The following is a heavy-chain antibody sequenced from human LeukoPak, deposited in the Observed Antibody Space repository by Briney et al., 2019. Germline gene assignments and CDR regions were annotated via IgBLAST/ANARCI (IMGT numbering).Heavy chain of an antibody. CDR1: GGSFSGYY. V-gene: IGHV4-34*01. Sequence: SETLSLTCAVYGGSFSGYYWSWIRQPPGKGLEWIGEINHSGSTNYNPSLKSRVTISVDTSKNQFSLKLSSVTAADTAVYYCARALITFGGVIVISSYYFDYWGQGTLVTVSS. CDR2: INHSGST. CDR3: ARALITFGGVIVISSYYFDY. D-gene: IGHD3-16*02. J-gene: IGHJ4*02.